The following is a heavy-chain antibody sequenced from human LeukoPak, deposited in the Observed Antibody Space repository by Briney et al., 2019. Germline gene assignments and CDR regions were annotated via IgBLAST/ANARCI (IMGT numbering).Heavy chain of an antibody. CDR2: FDPEDGET. D-gene: IGHD3-22*01. V-gene: IGHV1-24*01. CDR3: ATDHWVYSSGYYVTFQH. CDR1: GYTLTELS. J-gene: IGHJ1*01. Sequence: GASVKVSCKVSGYTLTELSMHWVRQAPGKGLEGMGGFDPEDGETIYAQKFQGRVTMTEDTSTDTAYMELSSLRSEDTAVYYCATDHWVYSSGYYVTFQHWGQGTLVTVSS.